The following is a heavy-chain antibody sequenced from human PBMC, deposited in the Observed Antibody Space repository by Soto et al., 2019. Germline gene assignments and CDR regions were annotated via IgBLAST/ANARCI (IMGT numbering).Heavy chain of an antibody. V-gene: IGHV4-34*01. J-gene: IGHJ6*03. Sequence: SETLSLTCAVYGGSFSGYYWSWIRQPPGKGLEWIGEINHSGSTNYNPSLKSRVTISVDTSKNQFSLKLSSVTAADTAVYYCARGHGGYCSSTSCYDYYYYMDVWGKGTTVTVSS. CDR3: ARGHGGYCSSTSCYDYYYYMDV. CDR2: INHSGST. CDR1: GGSFSGYY. D-gene: IGHD2-2*01.